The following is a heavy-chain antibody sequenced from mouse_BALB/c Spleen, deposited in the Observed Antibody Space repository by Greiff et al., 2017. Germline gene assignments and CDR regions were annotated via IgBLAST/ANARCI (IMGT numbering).Heavy chain of an antibody. D-gene: IGHD2-4*01. V-gene: IGHV1S81*02. CDR1: GYTFTSYW. J-gene: IGHJ3*01. Sequence: VQLQQSGAELVKPGASVKLSCKASGYTFTSYWMHWVKQRPGQGLEWIGEINPSNGRTNYNEKFKSKATLTVDKSSSTAYMQLSSLTSEDSAVYYCARSEDYDGAWFAYWGQGTLVTVSA. CDR3: ARSEDYDGAWFAY. CDR2: INPSNGRT.